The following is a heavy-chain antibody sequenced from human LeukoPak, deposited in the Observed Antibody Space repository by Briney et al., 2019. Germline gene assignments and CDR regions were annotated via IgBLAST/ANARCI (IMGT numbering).Heavy chain of an antibody. J-gene: IGHJ4*02. D-gene: IGHD3-22*01. CDR1: GYRFTNYY. Sequence: ASVSVSCKASGYRFTNYYIHWVRQAPGQGLEWMGWINTNTGNPTYAQGFTGRFVFSLDTSVSTAYLQISSLKAEDTAVYYCARRTDYYDSSGYYSELVAFDYWGQGTLVTVSS. V-gene: IGHV7-4-1*02. CDR2: INTNTGNP. CDR3: ARRTDYYDSSGYYSELVAFDY.